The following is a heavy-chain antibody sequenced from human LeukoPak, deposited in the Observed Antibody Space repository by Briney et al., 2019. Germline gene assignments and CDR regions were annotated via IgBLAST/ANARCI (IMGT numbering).Heavy chain of an antibody. D-gene: IGHD3-22*01. Sequence: PGGSLRLSCAASGFTFSTYAIHWVRQAPGKGLEWVAIISSDGSTEYYADSVKGRFTMSRDNSKNTLYLQMNSLRAEDTAVYYCARVPPTGGITMIDHWGQGILVTVSA. CDR1: GFTFSTYA. V-gene: IGHV3-30-3*01. CDR2: ISSDGSTE. CDR3: ARVPPTGGITMIDH. J-gene: IGHJ4*02.